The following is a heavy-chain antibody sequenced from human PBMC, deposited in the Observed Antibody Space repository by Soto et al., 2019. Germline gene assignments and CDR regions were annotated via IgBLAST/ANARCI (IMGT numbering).Heavy chain of an antibody. D-gene: IGHD2-21*01. CDR2: IYYSGST. V-gene: IGHV4-61*01. CDR3: ATHPSKHIDPAWGY. CDR1: GGSVSSGSYY. Sequence: PSETLSLTCTVSGGSVSSGSYYWSWIRQPPGKGLEWIGYIYYSGSTNYNPSLKSRVTISVDTSKNQFSLKLSSVTAADTAVYYRATHPSKHIDPAWGYWGQGTLVPVSP. J-gene: IGHJ4*02.